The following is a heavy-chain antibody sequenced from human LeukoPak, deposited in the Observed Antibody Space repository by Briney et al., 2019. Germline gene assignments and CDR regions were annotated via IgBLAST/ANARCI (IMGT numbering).Heavy chain of an antibody. J-gene: IGHJ4*02. CDR1: GFTLSSYW. D-gene: IGHD6-13*01. Sequence: PGESLRLSCAASGFTLSSYWISWVRQAPGKGLEWVANIKQDGSEKYYVDSVKGRFTISRDNAKNTVYLQMNSLRAEDTAVYYCARAVAAAGSYWGQGTLVTVSS. V-gene: IGHV3-7*04. CDR2: IKQDGSEK. CDR3: ARAVAAAGSY.